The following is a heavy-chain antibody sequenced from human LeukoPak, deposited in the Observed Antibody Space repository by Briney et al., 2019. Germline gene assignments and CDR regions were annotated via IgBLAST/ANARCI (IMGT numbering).Heavy chain of an antibody. CDR2: INPSGGST. Sequence: PEASVKVSCKASGYTFTSYYMHWVRQAPGQGLEWMGIINPSGGSTSYAQKFQGRVTMTRDMSTSTVYMELSSLRSEDTAVYYCARDGYLSPGYSGYDFGGDYWGQGTLVTVSS. D-gene: IGHD5-12*01. CDR3: ARDGYLSPGYSGYDFGGDY. CDR1: GYTFTSYY. J-gene: IGHJ4*02. V-gene: IGHV1-46*01.